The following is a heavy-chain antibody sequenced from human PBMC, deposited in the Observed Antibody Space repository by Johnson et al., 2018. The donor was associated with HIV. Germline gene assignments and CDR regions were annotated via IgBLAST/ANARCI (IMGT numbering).Heavy chain of an antibody. CDR3: ARDPVSHYYDSSGSLDDAFDI. CDR1: GFTFSTYG. CDR2: ITYDGSNQ. Sequence: QVQLVESGGGVVRPGGSLRLSRAASGFTFSTYGMHWVRQAPGKGLEWVAVITYDGSNQYYVDSVKGRFTISRDNAKNSLYLQMNSLRAEDTAGYYCARDPVSHYYDSSGSLDDAFDIWGQGTMVTVSS. J-gene: IGHJ3*02. V-gene: IGHV3-30*03. D-gene: IGHD3-22*01.